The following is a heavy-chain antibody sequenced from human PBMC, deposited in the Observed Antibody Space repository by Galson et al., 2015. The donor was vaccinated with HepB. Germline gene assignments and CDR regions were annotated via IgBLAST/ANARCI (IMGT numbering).Heavy chain of an antibody. J-gene: IGHJ5*02. D-gene: IGHD4-23*01. Sequence: SVRVSCKASGYSFTTYYIHWVRQAPGKGLEWMGIIKHHDGSTKYAQKFQGRLSMTRDKSKSTVYMELSSLRSDDTAIYYCAREFGGRADWFDPWGQGTLVTVSS. CDR1: GYSFTTYY. V-gene: IGHV1-46*01. CDR3: AREFGGRADWFDP. CDR2: IKHHDGST.